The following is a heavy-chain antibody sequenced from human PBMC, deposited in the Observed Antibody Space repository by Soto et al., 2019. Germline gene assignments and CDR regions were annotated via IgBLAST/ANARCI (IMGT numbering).Heavy chain of an antibody. Sequence: QLQLQESGPGLVKPSETLSLTCTVSGGSISSSSYYWGWIRQPPGKGLEWIGSIYYSGSTYYNPSLKSRVTISVDTSKNQFSLKLSSVTAADTAVYYCARLNGCSGGSCYFYYYYYGMDVWGQGTTVTVSS. V-gene: IGHV4-39*01. J-gene: IGHJ6*02. CDR3: ARLNGCSGGSCYFYYYYYGMDV. CDR2: IYYSGST. D-gene: IGHD2-15*01. CDR1: GGSISSSSYY.